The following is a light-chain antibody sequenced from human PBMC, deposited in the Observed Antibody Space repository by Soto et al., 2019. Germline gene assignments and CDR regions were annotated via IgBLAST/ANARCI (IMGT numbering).Light chain of an antibody. J-gene: IGLJ2*01. Sequence: QSALTQPPSVSGAPGQRVTISCTGSSSNIGAGYDVHWYQQLPGTAPKLLIYGNSNRPSGVPDRFSGSKSGTSASLAITGLQAEDEADYDCQSYDSSLSGPVFGGGTKLTVL. CDR2: GNS. CDR1: SSNIGAGYD. CDR3: QSYDSSLSGPV. V-gene: IGLV1-40*01.